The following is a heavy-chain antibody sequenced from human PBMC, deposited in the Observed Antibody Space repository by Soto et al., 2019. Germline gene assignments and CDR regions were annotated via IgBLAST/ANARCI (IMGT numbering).Heavy chain of an antibody. V-gene: IGHV1-69*13. Sequence: SVKVSGKASGGTFSIYAISCVLQAPGQGLEWMGGIIPIFGTANYAQKFQGRVTITADESTSTAYMELSSLRSEDTAVYYCAVEYSSSKIDYWGQGTLVTVSS. J-gene: IGHJ4*02. CDR1: GGTFSIYA. CDR2: IIPIFGTA. D-gene: IGHD6-6*01. CDR3: AVEYSSSKIDY.